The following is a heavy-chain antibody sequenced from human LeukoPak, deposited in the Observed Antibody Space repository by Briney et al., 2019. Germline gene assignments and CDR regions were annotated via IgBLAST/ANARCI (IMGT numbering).Heavy chain of an antibody. CDR3: TSLIAAAGRGEGY. Sequence: HPGGSLSLSCTASGFILGDYAMSWVRQAPGKGLEWVGFIRSKAYGGTTEYAASVKGRFTISRDDSKSIAYLQMNSLKTEDTAVYYCTSLIAAAGRGEGYWGQGTLVTVSS. V-gene: IGHV3-49*04. J-gene: IGHJ4*02. D-gene: IGHD6-13*01. CDR2: IRSKAYGGTT. CDR1: GFILGDYA.